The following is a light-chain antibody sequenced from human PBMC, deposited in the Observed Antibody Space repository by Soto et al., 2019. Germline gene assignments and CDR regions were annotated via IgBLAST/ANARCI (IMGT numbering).Light chain of an antibody. CDR3: QQYNSYPWT. V-gene: IGKV1-5*03. CDR2: KAS. J-gene: IGKJ1*01. Sequence: GDRVTITCRASQSISSWLAWYQQKPGKAPKLLIYKASSLQSEVPSRFSGSGSGTEFTLTISSLQPDDFATYYCQQYNSYPWTFGQGTKVEIK. CDR1: QSISSW.